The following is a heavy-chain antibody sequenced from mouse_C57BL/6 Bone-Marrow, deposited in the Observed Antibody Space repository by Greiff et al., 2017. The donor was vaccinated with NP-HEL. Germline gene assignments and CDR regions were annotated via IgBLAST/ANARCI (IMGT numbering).Heavy chain of an antibody. CDR1: GFTFSSYA. V-gene: IGHV5-4*01. CDR2: ISDGGSYT. D-gene: IGHD2-2*01. Sequence: EVKLVESGGGLVKPGGSLKLSCAASGFTFSSYAMSWVRQTPEKRLEWVATISDGGSYTYYPDNVKGRFTISRDNAKNNLYLQMSHLKSEDTAMYYCARDGYDEHWYFDVWGTGTTVTVSS. CDR3: ARDGYDEHWYFDV. J-gene: IGHJ1*03.